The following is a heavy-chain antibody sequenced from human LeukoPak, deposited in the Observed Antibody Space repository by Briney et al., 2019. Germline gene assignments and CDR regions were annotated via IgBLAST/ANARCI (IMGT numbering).Heavy chain of an antibody. CDR3: ATGGITMVRGVIITGPYGMDV. J-gene: IGHJ6*04. Sequence: ASVKVSCKASGYTFTGYYMHWVRQAPGQGLEWMGWINPNSGGTNYAQKFQGRVTMTRDTSISTAYMELSRLRSDDTAVYYCATGGITMVRGVIITGPYGMDVWGKGTTVTVSS. CDR2: INPNSGGT. V-gene: IGHV1-2*02. D-gene: IGHD3-10*01. CDR1: GYTFTGYY.